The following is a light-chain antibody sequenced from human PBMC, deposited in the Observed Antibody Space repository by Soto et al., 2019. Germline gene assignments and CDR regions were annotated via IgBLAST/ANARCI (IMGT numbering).Light chain of an antibody. CDR1: QSVGTN. J-gene: IGKJ4*01. CDR3: QQYNNWPLT. CDR2: GAS. Sequence: EIVMTQSPATLSVSPGERAILSCRTSQSVGTNLAWYQQNPGQAPRLLIYGASTRATAIPARFSGSGSGTEFTLTISSLQSEDSAVYYCQQYNNWPLTFGGGTKVHIK. V-gene: IGKV3-15*01.